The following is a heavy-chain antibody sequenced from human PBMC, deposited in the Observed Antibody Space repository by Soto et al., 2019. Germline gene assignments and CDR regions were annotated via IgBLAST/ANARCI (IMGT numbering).Heavy chain of an antibody. Sequence: QVQLVQSGAEVKQPGSSVKVSCKASGDTFSKYAISWVRQAPGQGLEWMGGIIPAFGTANYAQNFQGSVTIIADESTSTAYMELSSLRFEDTAVYYCASAIKTIVVHYYYYGMDVWGQGTTVTVSS. CDR1: GDTFSKYA. V-gene: IGHV1-69*01. CDR3: ASAIKTIVVHYYYYGMDV. J-gene: IGHJ6*02. D-gene: IGHD2-21*01. CDR2: IIPAFGTA.